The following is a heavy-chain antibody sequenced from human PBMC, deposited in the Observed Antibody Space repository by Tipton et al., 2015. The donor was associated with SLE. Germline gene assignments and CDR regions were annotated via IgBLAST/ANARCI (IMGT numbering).Heavy chain of an antibody. CDR1: GGSISSSNW. Sequence: TLSLTCAVSGGSISSSNWWSWVRQPPGKGLEWIGEIYHSGSTNHNPSLKSRVTISVDKSKNQFSLKLSSVTAADTAVYYCARSDYGDDYWYSDLWGRGTLVTVSS. J-gene: IGHJ2*01. CDR2: IYHSGST. D-gene: IGHD4-17*01. CDR3: ARSDYGDDYWYSDL. V-gene: IGHV4-4*02.